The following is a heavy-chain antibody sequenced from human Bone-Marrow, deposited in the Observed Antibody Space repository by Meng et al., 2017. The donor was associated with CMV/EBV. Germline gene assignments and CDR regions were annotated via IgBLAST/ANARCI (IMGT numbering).Heavy chain of an antibody. D-gene: IGHD6-6*01. CDR2: IYPGDSDT. V-gene: IGHV5-51*01. CDR3: ASPIAARPQIGSRANDAFDI. J-gene: IGHJ3*02. CDR1: GYSFTSYW. Sequence: GGPLRLSCKGSGYSFTSYWIGWVRQMPGKGLEWMGIIYPGDSDTRYSPSFQGQVTISADKSISTAYLQWSSLKASDTAMYYCASPIAARPQIGSRANDAFDIWGQGTMVTVSS.